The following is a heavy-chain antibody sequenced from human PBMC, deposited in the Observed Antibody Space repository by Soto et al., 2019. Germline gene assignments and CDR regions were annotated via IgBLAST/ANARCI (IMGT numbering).Heavy chain of an antibody. Sequence: SETLSLTCTVSGGSISSYYWSWIRQPPGKGLEWIGYIYYSGSTNYNPSLKSRVTISVDTSKNQFSLKLSSVTAADTAVYYCARAQIYYYGMDVWGQGTTVPVSS. CDR1: GGSISSYY. V-gene: IGHV4-59*01. CDR2: IYYSGST. J-gene: IGHJ6*02. CDR3: ARAQIYYYGMDV.